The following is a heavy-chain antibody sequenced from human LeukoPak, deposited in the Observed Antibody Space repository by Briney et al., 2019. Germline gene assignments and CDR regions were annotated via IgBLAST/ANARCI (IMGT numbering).Heavy chain of an antibody. Sequence: GGSLRLSCAASGFTFSSYAMHWVRQAPGKGLEWVAIISYDGSNKYYADSVKGRFTISRDNSKNTLYLQMNSLRAEDAAVYYCAKAPVTSCRGAYCYPFDYWGQGTLVTVSS. D-gene: IGHD2-21*01. J-gene: IGHJ4*02. CDR1: GFTFSSYA. CDR2: ISYDGSNK. CDR3: AKAPVTSCRGAYCYPFDY. V-gene: IGHV3-30*04.